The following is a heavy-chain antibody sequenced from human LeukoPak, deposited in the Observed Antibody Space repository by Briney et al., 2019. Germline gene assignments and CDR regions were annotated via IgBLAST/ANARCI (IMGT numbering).Heavy chain of an antibody. CDR3: ARGGYGDYVGAFDI. Sequence: PGGSLRLSCAASGFTFSSYAMHWVRPAPGKGLEWVGVISYDGSNKYYADSVKGRFTISRDNSKNTLYLQMNSLRAEDTAVYYCARGGYGDYVGAFDIWGQGTMVTVSS. CDR2: ISYDGSNK. CDR1: GFTFSSYA. D-gene: IGHD4-17*01. J-gene: IGHJ3*02. V-gene: IGHV3-30*04.